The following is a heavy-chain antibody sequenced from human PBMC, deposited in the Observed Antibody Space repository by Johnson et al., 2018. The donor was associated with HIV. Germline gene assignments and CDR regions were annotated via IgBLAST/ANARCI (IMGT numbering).Heavy chain of an antibody. CDR3: ARGGNEIDAFDI. D-gene: IGHD1-1*01. V-gene: IGHV3-11*04. Sequence: QVQLVESGGGLVQPGGSLRLSCAASGFTFSDYYMSWIRQAPGKGLEWISYIGRSGTTIYYADSVKGRFTISRDNTKNSLYLQMNSLRAEDTAVYYCARGGNEIDAFDIWGQWTMVTVSS. J-gene: IGHJ3*02. CDR2: IGRSGTTI. CDR1: GFTFSDYY.